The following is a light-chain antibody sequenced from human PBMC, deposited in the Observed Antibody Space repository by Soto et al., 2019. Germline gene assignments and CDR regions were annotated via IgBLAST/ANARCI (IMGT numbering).Light chain of an antibody. CDR1: QSVSTY. CDR3: QXRSNWPPTWT. V-gene: IGKV3-11*01. Sequence: EIVLTQSPPTLSLSPGERATLSCRASQSVSTYLAWYQQKPGQAPRLLIYDASTRATGIPARFSGSGSGTDFTLTIXXLEPEDFAVYYXQXRSNWPPTWTFGQGTKVEIK. CDR2: DAS. J-gene: IGKJ1*01.